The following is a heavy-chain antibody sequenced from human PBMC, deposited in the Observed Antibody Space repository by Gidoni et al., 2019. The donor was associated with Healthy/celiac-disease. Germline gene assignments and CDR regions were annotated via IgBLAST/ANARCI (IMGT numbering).Heavy chain of an antibody. J-gene: IGHJ4*02. CDR1: GGTFSSYA. CDR3: ARGGGYYYDSSGYYFDY. CDR2: IIPIFGTA. V-gene: IGHV1-69*01. D-gene: IGHD3-22*01. Sequence: QVQLVQSGAEVKKPGSAVKVACKASGGTFSSYAISWVRQAPGQGLEWMGGIIPIFGTANYAQKFQGRVTITADESTSTAYMELSSLRSEDTAVYYCARGGGYYYDSSGYYFDYWGQGILVTVSS.